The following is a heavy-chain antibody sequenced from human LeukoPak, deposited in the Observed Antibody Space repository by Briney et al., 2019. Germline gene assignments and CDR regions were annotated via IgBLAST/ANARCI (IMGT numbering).Heavy chain of an antibody. CDR1: GFTFSSYA. D-gene: IGHD2-8*01. CDR3: AKLRDIVPINYFDY. CDR2: ISGSGGST. J-gene: IGHJ4*02. V-gene: IGHV3-23*01. Sequence: GGSLGLSCAASGFTFSSYAMSWVRQAPGKGLEWVSAISGSGGSTYYADSVKGRFTISRDNSKNTLYLQMNSLRAEDTAVYYCAKLRDIVPINYFDYWGQGTLVTVSS.